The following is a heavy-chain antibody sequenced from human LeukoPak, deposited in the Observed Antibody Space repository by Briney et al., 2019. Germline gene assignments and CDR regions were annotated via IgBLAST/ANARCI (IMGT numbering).Heavy chain of an antibody. Sequence: SETLSLTCTLSGGSVSSSSYDWGWIRQPPGKGLEWIGDIYRSGSIYYNPSLKSRVSMSVDTSENQFSLELTSVTAADTAVYYCARRRYYDSTGYLDWGQGTLVTVSS. V-gene: IGHV4-39*01. J-gene: IGHJ1*01. CDR1: GGSVSSSSYD. D-gene: IGHD3-22*01. CDR3: ARRRYYDSTGYLD. CDR2: IYRSGSI.